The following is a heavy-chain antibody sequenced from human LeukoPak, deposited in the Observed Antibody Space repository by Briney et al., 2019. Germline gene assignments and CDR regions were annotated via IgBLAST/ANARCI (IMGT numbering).Heavy chain of an antibody. CDR1: VFTFSSYS. CDR2: ISSSSSYI. Sequence: GGSLRLSCAASVFTFSSYSMNWVRQAPGKGLEWVSSISSSSSYIYYADSVKDRFTISRDNATNSMYLQMNSLRVEDTAVYYCARDGYYYDSSGPGGMDVWGQGNTVTVS. V-gene: IGHV3-21*01. CDR3: ARDGYYYDSSGPGGMDV. D-gene: IGHD3-22*01. J-gene: IGHJ6*02.